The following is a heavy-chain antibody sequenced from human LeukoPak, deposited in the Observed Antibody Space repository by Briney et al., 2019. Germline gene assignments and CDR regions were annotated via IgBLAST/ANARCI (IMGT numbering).Heavy chain of an antibody. Sequence: GGSLRLSCAASGFTLSSYSMNWVRQAPGKGLEWVSYISSSSSTIYYADSVKGRFTISRDNAKNSLYLQMNSLRAEDTAVYYCARGGYDFWSGYYTDYWGQGTLVTVSS. CDR1: GFTLSSYS. CDR3: ARGGYDFWSGYYTDY. D-gene: IGHD3-3*01. CDR2: ISSSSSTI. V-gene: IGHV3-48*01. J-gene: IGHJ4*02.